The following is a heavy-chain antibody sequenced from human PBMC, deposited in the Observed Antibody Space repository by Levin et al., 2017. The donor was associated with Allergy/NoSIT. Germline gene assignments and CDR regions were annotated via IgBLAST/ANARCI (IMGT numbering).Heavy chain of an antibody. V-gene: IGHV7-4-1*02. CDR3: ARGPIGTKQWLVLRTLYYFDY. CDR2: INTNTGNP. Sequence: GESLKISCKASGYTFTSYAMNWVRQAPGQGLEWMGWINTNTGNPTYAQGFTGRFVFSLDTSVSTAYLQISSLKAEDTAVYYCARGPIGTKQWLVLRTLYYFDYWGQGTLVTVSS. J-gene: IGHJ4*02. CDR1: GYTFTSYA. D-gene: IGHD6-19*01.